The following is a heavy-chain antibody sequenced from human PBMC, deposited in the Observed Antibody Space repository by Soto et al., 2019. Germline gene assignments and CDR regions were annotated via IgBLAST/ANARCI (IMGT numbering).Heavy chain of an antibody. V-gene: IGHV1-69*01. CDR1: GGTFSSYA. CDR3: ASGRQYYDSSAHYFDY. Sequence: QVQLVQSVAEVKKPGSSVKVSCKASGGTFSSYAISWVRQAPGQGLEWMGGIIPIFGTANYAQKFQGRVTITADESTSTAYMELSSLRSEDTAVYYCASGRQYYDSSAHYFDYWGQGTLVTVSS. D-gene: IGHD3-22*01. J-gene: IGHJ4*02. CDR2: IIPIFGTA.